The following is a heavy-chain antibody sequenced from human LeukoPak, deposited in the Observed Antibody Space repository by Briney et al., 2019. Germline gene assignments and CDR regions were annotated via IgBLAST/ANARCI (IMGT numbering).Heavy chain of an antibody. CDR1: GGSISSSNW. V-gene: IGHV4-4*02. Sequence: SGTLSLTCAVSGGSISSSNWWSWVRQPPGKGLEWIGEIYHSGSTNYNPSLKSRVTISLDTSKNQFSLNLSSVTAADTAVYYCARQGDSGRSYDYWGQGTLVTVSS. J-gene: IGHJ4*02. CDR2: IYHSGST. CDR3: ARQGDSGRSYDY. D-gene: IGHD3-22*01.